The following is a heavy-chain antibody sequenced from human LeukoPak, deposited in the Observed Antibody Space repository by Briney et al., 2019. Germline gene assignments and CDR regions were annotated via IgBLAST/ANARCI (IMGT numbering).Heavy chain of an antibody. CDR3: ARDSGYCSGGSCYYYGMDV. CDR1: GFAFSSYW. D-gene: IGHD2-15*01. J-gene: IGHJ6*02. V-gene: IGHV3-7*01. CDR2: IKQDGSEK. Sequence: GGSLRLSCAASGFAFSSYWMSWVRQAPGKGLEWVADIKQDGSEKYYVDSVKGRFTISRDNAKNSLYLQMNSLRAEDTAVYYCARDSGYCSGGSCYYYGMDVWGQGTTVTVSS.